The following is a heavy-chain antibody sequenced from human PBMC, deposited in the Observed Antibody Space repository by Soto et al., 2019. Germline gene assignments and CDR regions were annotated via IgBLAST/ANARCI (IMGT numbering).Heavy chain of an antibody. CDR1: GGSSISDYSC. V-gene: IGHV4-31*03. Sequence: SETLSLTCTVSGGSSISDYSCWSWIRQHPGEGLEWIGYIYDSGSTYYNPSLKSRVTISVDTSKNQFSLKLSSVTAADTAVYYCAKDYGYCSGGSCYSSGWFDPWGQGTLVTVSS. J-gene: IGHJ5*02. CDR3: AKDYGYCSGGSCYSSGWFDP. D-gene: IGHD2-15*01. CDR2: IYDSGST.